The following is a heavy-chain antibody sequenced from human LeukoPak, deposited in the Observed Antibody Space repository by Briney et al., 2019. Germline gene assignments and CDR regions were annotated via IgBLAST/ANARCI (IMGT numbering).Heavy chain of an antibody. Sequence: PSETLSLTCSVSGGSISTYYWTWIRQPPGKGLEWIGYIYYTGSTNYNPSLKSRATMSVDTSKSQLSLKMTSVTAADTAVYYCARPSIPSAAASALEIWGQGTMVTVSS. D-gene: IGHD2-2*01. CDR1: GGSISTYY. CDR3: ARPSIPSAAASALEI. J-gene: IGHJ3*02. CDR2: IYYTGST. V-gene: IGHV4-59*08.